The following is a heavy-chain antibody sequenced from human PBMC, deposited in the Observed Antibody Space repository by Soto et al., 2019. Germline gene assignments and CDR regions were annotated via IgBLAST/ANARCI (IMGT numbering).Heavy chain of an antibody. Sequence: QVQLVQSGAEVKKPGSSVKVSCKASGGTFSSYAISWVRQAPGQGLEWMGGIIPIFGTANYAQKFQGRVTITADESTSIAYMELSSLISEDTAVYYCARQRVAGPAFSYFDYWGQGTLVTVSS. D-gene: IGHD6-19*01. V-gene: IGHV1-69*01. CDR1: GGTFSSYA. J-gene: IGHJ4*02. CDR3: ARQRVAGPAFSYFDY. CDR2: IIPIFGTA.